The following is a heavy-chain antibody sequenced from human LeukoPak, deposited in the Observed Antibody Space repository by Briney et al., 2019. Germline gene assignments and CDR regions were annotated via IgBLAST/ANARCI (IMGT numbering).Heavy chain of an antibody. CDR3: ATGGGIAAAAPTPLFDY. V-gene: IGHV1-24*01. CDR1: GYTLTELS. J-gene: IGHJ4*02. D-gene: IGHD6-13*01. CDR2: FDPEDGET. Sequence: ASVKVSCKVSGYTLTELSMHWVRPAPGKGLEWMGGFDPEDGETIYAQKFQGRVTMTEDTSTDTAYMELSSLRSEDTAVYYCATGGGIAAAAPTPLFDYWGQGTLVTVSS.